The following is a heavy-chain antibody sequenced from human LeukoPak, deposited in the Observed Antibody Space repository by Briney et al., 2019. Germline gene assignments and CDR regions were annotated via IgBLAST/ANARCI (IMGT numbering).Heavy chain of an antibody. CDR2: ISYDGSNK. Sequence: GGSLRLSCAASGFTFSSYAMHWVRQAPGKGLEWVAVISYDGSNKYYADSVKGRFTISRDNSKNTLYLQMNSLRAEDTAVYYCARDHWRSGYYSYMDVWGKGTTVTVSS. J-gene: IGHJ6*03. CDR3: ARDHWRSGYYSYMDV. CDR1: GFTFSSYA. V-gene: IGHV3-30*14. D-gene: IGHD3-3*01.